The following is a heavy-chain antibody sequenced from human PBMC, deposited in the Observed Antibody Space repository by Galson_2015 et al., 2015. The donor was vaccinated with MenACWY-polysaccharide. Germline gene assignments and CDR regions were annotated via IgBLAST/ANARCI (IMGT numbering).Heavy chain of an antibody. Sequence: SLRLSCATSGFTFRNYGMSWVRQAPGKGLEWVSTVSGSGSSTYYADSVKGRFTISRDNSKNTLYLQMGSLRAEDTAVYYCAKVAVAGPMSFFDYWGQGTLVTVSS. CDR2: VSGSGSST. V-gene: IGHV3-23*01. CDR1: GFTFRNYG. D-gene: IGHD6-19*01. CDR3: AKVAVAGPMSFFDY. J-gene: IGHJ4*02.